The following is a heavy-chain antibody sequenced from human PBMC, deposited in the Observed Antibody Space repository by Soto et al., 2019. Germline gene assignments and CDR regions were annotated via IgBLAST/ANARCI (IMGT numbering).Heavy chain of an antibody. CDR2: ISYGGGTT. CDR1: EFTFSNYA. Sequence: GGSLRLSCAASEFTFSNYAMSWVLQAPGKGLEWVSAISYGGGTTYYADSVKGRFTISRDNSKNTLYLQMNSLRAEDTAVYYCAKNPGYYYDSTGYHFDYWGQGTLVTVAS. CDR3: AKNPGYYYDSTGYHFDY. J-gene: IGHJ4*02. V-gene: IGHV3-23*01. D-gene: IGHD3-22*01.